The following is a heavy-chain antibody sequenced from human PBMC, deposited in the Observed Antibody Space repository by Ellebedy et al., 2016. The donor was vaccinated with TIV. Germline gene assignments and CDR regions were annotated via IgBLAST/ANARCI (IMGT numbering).Heavy chain of an antibody. CDR2: IDPTDTYT. D-gene: IGHD2-15*01. Sequence: GESLKISCQVFGYSFTSYWISWVRQMPGKGLEWMGRIDPTDTYTNYSPSFQGHVTISADKSISTAYLQWISLKASDSAIYYCARLKPCTGGSCDSDAFDFWGQGTMVTVSS. J-gene: IGHJ3*01. CDR3: ARLKPCTGGSCDSDAFDF. CDR1: GYSFTSYW. V-gene: IGHV5-10-1*01.